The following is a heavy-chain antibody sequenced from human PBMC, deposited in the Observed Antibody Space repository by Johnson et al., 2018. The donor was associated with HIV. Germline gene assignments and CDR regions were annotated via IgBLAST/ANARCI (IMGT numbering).Heavy chain of an antibody. Sequence: VQLVQSGGGAVQPGGSLRLSCAVSGFRLSSYGMHWVRQAPGKGLEWVAFIRYDGSKKYYADSVKGRFTISRDNSRNSTSLQINSLRPEDTAVYYCARLPSGYSRDDLDIWGQGTMVTVSS. V-gene: IGHV3-30*02. CDR1: GFRLSSYG. CDR3: ARLPSGYSRDDLDI. D-gene: IGHD5-18*01. J-gene: IGHJ3*02. CDR2: IRYDGSKK.